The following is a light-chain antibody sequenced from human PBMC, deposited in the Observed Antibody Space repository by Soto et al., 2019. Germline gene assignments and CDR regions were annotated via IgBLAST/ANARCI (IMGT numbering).Light chain of an antibody. V-gene: IGKV3D-20*02. J-gene: IGKJ4*01. CDR3: QQRSNWPPT. Sequence: EIILTQSPDTLSLSPAERATLSCRASQTVSSNYLAWCQQRPGKAPRLLIYGASTRAAGIPDRFSGRGSGTDFTLTISPLEPEDFSVYYCQQRSNWPPTFGGGTQVDIK. CDR1: QTVSSNY. CDR2: GAS.